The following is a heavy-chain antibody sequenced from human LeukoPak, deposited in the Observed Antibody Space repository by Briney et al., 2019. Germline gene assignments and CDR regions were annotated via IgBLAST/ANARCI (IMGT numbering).Heavy chain of an antibody. CDR3: AMPHDSEYYFDY. CDR2: ISYDGSNK. D-gene: IGHD2-15*01. J-gene: IGHJ4*02. Sequence: PGRSLRLSCAASGFTFSSYAMHWVRQAPGKGLEWVAVISYDGSNKYYADSVKGRFTISRDNSKNTLYLQMNSLRAEDTAVYYCAMPHDSEYYFDYWGQGTLVTVSS. CDR1: GFTFSSYA. V-gene: IGHV3-30*04.